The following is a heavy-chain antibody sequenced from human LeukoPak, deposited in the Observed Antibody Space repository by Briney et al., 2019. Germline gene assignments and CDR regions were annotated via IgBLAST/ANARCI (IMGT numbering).Heavy chain of an antibody. CDR1: GGTFSSYA. D-gene: IGHD2-2*01. Sequence: ASVKVSCKASGGTFSSYAISWVRQAPGQGLEWMGRIIPIFGIANYAQKFQGRVTITADKSTSTAYMELSSLRSEDTAVYYCAREELHCSSTSCYSIRYYFDYWGQGTLVTVSS. CDR3: AREELHCSSTSCYSIRYYFDY. CDR2: IIPIFGIA. V-gene: IGHV1-69*04. J-gene: IGHJ4*02.